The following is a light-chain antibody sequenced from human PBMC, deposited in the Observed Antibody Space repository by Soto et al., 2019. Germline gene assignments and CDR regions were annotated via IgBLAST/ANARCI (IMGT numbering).Light chain of an antibody. CDR2: EVN. CDR3: SSYTVSSTLV. CDR1: SSDVGGYNHH. V-gene: IGLV2-14*01. Sequence: QSALTQPASMSGSPGQSITISCTGTSSDVGGYNHHVSWYQQHPGKAPKLMIYEVNNRPSGVADRFSGFKSGNTASLTISGLLAEDEGDYYCSSYTVSSTLVFGGGTKLTVL. J-gene: IGLJ3*02.